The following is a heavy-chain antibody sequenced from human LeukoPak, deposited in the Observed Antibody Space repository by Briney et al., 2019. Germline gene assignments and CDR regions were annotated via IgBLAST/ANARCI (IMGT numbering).Heavy chain of an antibody. V-gene: IGHV3-23*01. J-gene: IGHJ4*02. CDR3: AKGDYYDSSGYYYRLHFDY. Sequence: QSGGSLRLSCAASGFTFSSYAMSWVRQAPGKGLEWVSAIGGSGGSTYYADSVKGRFTISRDNSKNTLYLQMNSLRAEDTAVYYCAKGDYYDSSGYYYRLHFDYWGQGTLVTVSS. D-gene: IGHD3-22*01. CDR2: IGGSGGST. CDR1: GFTFSSYA.